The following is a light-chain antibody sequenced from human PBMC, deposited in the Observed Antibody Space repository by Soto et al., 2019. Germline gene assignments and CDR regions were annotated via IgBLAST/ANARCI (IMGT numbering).Light chain of an antibody. V-gene: IGKV3-20*01. CDR2: EAS. J-gene: IGKJ3*01. CDR1: QSVSSNY. CDR3: HQYGSSTFT. Sequence: EIVLTQSPGTLSLSPGERATLSCRASQSVSSNYLAWYQQKSGQAPRLLIYEASSRATGIPDRFSGSGSGTDFTLSISRLEPEDFAVYYCHQYGSSTFTFGPGTKVDMK.